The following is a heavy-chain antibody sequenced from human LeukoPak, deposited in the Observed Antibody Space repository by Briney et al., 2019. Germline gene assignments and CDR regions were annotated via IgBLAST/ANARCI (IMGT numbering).Heavy chain of an antibody. CDR2: IYPGDSDT. CDR1: GYSFTTYW. Sequence: GESLKISCKGSGYSFTTYWIGWVRQMPGEGLEWMGIIYPGDSDTRYSPSFQGQVTISADKSISTAYLQWSSLKASDTAMYYCARSYHSSSWYYYYYYGMDVWGQGTTVTVSS. D-gene: IGHD6-13*01. J-gene: IGHJ6*02. CDR3: ARSYHSSSWYYYYYYGMDV. V-gene: IGHV5-51*01.